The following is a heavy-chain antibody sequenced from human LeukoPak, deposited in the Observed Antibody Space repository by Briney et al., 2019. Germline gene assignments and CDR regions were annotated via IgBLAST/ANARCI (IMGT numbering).Heavy chain of an antibody. J-gene: IGHJ2*01. CDR1: GGSFSGYY. CDR2: INHSGST. D-gene: IGHD2-2*01. Sequence: SETLSLTCAVYGGSFSGYYWSWIRQPPGKGLEWIGEINHSGSTNYNPSLKSRVTISVDTSKNQFSLKLSSVTAADTAVYYCARVRYQRRSYWYFDFWGRGTLVTVSS. CDR3: ARVRYQRRSYWYFDF. V-gene: IGHV4-34*01.